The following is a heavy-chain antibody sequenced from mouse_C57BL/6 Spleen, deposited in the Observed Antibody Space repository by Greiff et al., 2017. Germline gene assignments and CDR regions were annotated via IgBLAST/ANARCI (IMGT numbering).Heavy chain of an antibody. D-gene: IGHD2-3*01. CDR1: GYTFTSYW. J-gene: IGHJ1*03. Sequence: QVQLQQSGAELVKPGASVKLSCKASGYTFTSYWMHWVKQRPGRGLEWIGRIDPNSGGTKYNEKFKSKATLTVDKPSSTAYMQLSSLTSEDSAVYYCARRGRGGIYDGYWYFDVWGTGTTVTVSS. CDR2: IDPNSGGT. V-gene: IGHV1-72*01. CDR3: ARRGRGGIYDGYWYFDV.